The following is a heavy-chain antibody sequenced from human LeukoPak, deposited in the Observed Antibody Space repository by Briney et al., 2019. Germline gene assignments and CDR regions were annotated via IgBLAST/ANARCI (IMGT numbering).Heavy chain of an antibody. CDR3: ARDVVRYSGYDYGIIDY. CDR2: ISYDGSNK. Sequence: GGSLRLSCAASGFTFSSYAMHWVRQAPGKGLEWVAVISYDGSNKYYADSVKGRFTISRDNSKNTLYLQMNSLRAEDTAVYYCARDVVRYSGYDYGIIDYWGQGTLVTVSS. J-gene: IGHJ4*02. V-gene: IGHV3-30*04. D-gene: IGHD5-12*01. CDR1: GFTFSSYA.